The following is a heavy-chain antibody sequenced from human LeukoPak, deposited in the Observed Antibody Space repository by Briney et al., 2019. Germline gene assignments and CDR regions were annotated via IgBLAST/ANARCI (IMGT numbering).Heavy chain of an antibody. J-gene: IGHJ4*02. CDR1: GGSISSSSYY. CDR2: IYYSGST. Sequence: TLSLTCTVSGGSISSSSYYWGWIRQPPGKGLEWIGSIYYSGSTYYNPSLKSRVTISVDTSKNQFSLKLSSVTAADTAVYYCARERIAAAANDYWGQGTLVTVSS. D-gene: IGHD6-13*01. CDR3: ARERIAAAANDY. V-gene: IGHV4-39*02.